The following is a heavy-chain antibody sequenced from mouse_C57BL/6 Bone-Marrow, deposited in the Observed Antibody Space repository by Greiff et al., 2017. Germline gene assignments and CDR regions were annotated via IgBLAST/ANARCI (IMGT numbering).Heavy chain of an antibody. V-gene: IGHV1-19*01. Sequence: EVKLQESGPVLVKPGASVKMSCKASGYTFTDYYMNWVKQSHGKSLEWIGVINPYNGGTSYNQKFKGKATLTVDKSSSTAYMELNSLTSEDSAVYDCERYDYEFYAMDYWGQGTSVTVSS. CDR3: ERYDYEFYAMDY. D-gene: IGHD2-4*01. J-gene: IGHJ4*01. CDR2: INPYNGGT. CDR1: GYTFTDYY.